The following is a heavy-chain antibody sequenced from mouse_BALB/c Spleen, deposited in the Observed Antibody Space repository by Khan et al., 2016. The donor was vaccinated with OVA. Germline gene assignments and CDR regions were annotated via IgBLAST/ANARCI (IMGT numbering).Heavy chain of an antibody. D-gene: IGHD2-1*01. CDR3: ARRELYGIFDY. V-gene: IGHV1-7*01. CDR2: INRSTGYT. J-gene: IGHJ3*01. CDR1: GYTFTTYW. Sequence: VQLQESGAELAKPGASVKMSCTASGYTFTTYWMHWVQQRPGQGLDWIGYINRSTGYTDYNQKFKDKATLTADKSSSTAYMQLNSLTSEDSAVYCCARRELYGIFDYWGQGTLVTVSA.